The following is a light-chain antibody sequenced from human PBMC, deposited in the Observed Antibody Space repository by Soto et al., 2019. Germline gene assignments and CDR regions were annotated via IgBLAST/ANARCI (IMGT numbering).Light chain of an antibody. V-gene: IGKV3-20*01. CDR2: GAS. J-gene: IGKJ1*01. Sequence: EIVLTQSPGTLSLSPGERATLSCRASQSVKSDYLAWYQQKPGQAPRLLIYGASSRATGIPDRFSGSGSGTDFTLTISRLEPEDLAVYYCHQYGSSTWTFGKGTKMEIK. CDR1: QSVKSDY. CDR3: HQYGSSTWT.